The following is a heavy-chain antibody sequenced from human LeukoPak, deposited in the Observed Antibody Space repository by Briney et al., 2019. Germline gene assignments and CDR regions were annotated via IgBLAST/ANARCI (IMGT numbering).Heavy chain of an antibody. Sequence: PGGSLRLSCAASGFTFSSYSMNWVRQAPGKGLEWVSSISSSSSYIYYADSVKGRFTISRDNAKNSPYLQMNSLRAEDTALYYCAKALSYTIAGFPTDYWGQGTLVTVSS. CDR1: GFTFSSYS. V-gene: IGHV3-21*04. D-gene: IGHD3-9*01. CDR3: AKALSYTIAGFPTDY. J-gene: IGHJ4*02. CDR2: ISSSSSYI.